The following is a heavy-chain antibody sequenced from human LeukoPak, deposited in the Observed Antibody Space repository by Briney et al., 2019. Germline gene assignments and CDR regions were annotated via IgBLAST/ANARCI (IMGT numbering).Heavy chain of an antibody. CDR3: ARKGEYCSGGSCRYGMDG. Sequence: GGALRLSCAASGFTFSSYEMNWVRQAPGKGVEWVSYISCSGSTIYYADSVKGRFTISRDNAKNSLYLQMNSLRAEDTALYYCARKGEYCSGGSCRYGMDGWGQGTTVTVS. CDR1: GFTFSSYE. V-gene: IGHV3-48*03. D-gene: IGHD2-15*01. CDR2: ISCSGSTI. J-gene: IGHJ6*02.